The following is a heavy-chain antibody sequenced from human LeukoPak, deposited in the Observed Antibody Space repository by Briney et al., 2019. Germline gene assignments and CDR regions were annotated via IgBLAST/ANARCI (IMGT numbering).Heavy chain of an antibody. Sequence: GGSLRLSCAASGITFGNNWMHWVRQGPGKGLVWISRINSDGGGAIYADSVKGRFSVSRDNAKNTLYLQMNSLRAEDTAVYYCARDVPHNWFDTWGQGTLVTVSS. V-gene: IGHV3-74*01. J-gene: IGHJ5*02. CDR2: INSDGGGA. CDR3: ARDVPHNWFDT. CDR1: GITFGNNW.